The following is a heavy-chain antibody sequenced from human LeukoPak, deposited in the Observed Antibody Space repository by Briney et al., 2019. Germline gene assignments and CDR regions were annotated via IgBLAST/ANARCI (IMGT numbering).Heavy chain of an antibody. CDR1: GFMFSSNW. CDR2: IKEDGTET. Sequence: GGSLRLSCAASGFMFSSNWMSWVRLAPGKGLEWVANIKEDGTETYYVDSVKGRFTVSRDNAKSTLYLQVNNLRAEDTAVYYCARGPNSNWSGLDFWGQGTLLTVSS. D-gene: IGHD6-6*01. J-gene: IGHJ4*02. CDR3: ARGPNSNWSGLDF. V-gene: IGHV3-7*01.